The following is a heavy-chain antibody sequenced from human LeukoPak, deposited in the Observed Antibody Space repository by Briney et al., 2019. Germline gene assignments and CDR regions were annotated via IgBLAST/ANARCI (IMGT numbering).Heavy chain of an antibody. J-gene: IGHJ4*02. CDR1: GDTLTELS. Sequence: ASVTVSCKVSGDTLTELSPHWVRQAPGKGLEWMGGFDPEHGEMIYAQKLQGRVTMTEDRSTDTAYMELSSLRSEDTAVYYCATGGPWDLLKYWGQGTLVTVSS. CDR3: ATGGPWDLLKY. D-gene: IGHD3-9*01. V-gene: IGHV1-24*01. CDR2: FDPEHGEM.